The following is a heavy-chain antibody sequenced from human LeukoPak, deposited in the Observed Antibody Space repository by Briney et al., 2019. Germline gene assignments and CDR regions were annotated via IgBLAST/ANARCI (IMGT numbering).Heavy chain of an antibody. CDR2: IYQSETA. Sequence: PSETLSLTCTVSGYSISSGYFWGWMRQPPGRGLEWIGSIYQSETAHYNPSLKSRATISVDTSKNQFSLKLSSVTAADTAVYYCARDPSYYDSSGFFDYWGQGTLVTVSS. D-gene: IGHD3-22*01. J-gene: IGHJ4*02. CDR1: GYSISSGYF. CDR3: ARDPSYYDSSGFFDY. V-gene: IGHV4-38-2*02.